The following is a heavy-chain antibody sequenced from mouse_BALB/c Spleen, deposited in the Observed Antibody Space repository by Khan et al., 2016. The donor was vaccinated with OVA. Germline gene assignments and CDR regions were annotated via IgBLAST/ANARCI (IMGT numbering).Heavy chain of an antibody. CDR3: ARVYGEDFDY. Sequence: VQLKQSGPGLVKPSQSLSLTCTVTGYSITSDYAWNWIRRFPGNKLEWMGFISYSGNTNYNPSLKSRISITRDTSKNQFFLQLNSVTTEDTATYYCARVYGEDFDYWGQGTTLTVSS. V-gene: IGHV3-2*02. CDR2: ISYSGNT. D-gene: IGHD1-1*01. CDR1: GYSITSDYA. J-gene: IGHJ2*01.